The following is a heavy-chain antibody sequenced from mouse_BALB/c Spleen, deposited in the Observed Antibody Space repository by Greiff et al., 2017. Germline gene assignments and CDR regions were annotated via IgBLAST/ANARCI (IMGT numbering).Heavy chain of an antibody. CDR1: GFTFSDYG. Sequence: EVKLVESGGGLVQPGGSRKLSCAASGFTFSDYGMAWVRQAPGKGPEWVAFISNLAYSIYYADTVTGRFTISRENAKNTLYLEMSSLRSEDTAMYYCARGGGLYGIYFDYWGQGTTLTVSS. CDR2: ISNLAYSI. V-gene: IGHV5-15*02. CDR3: ARGGGLYGIYFDY. J-gene: IGHJ2*01. D-gene: IGHD2-1*01.